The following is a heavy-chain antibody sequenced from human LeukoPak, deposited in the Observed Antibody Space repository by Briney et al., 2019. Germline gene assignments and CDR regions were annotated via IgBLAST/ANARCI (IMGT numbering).Heavy chain of an antibody. CDR1: GYTFTGYY. J-gene: IGHJ4*02. Sequence: VASVKVSCKASGYTFTGYYMHWVRQAPGQGLEWMGWINPNSGDTNYAQKFQGRVTMTRDTSISTAYMELSRLRSDDTAMFYCARSREGINSNYARYYSDQWGQGTLVTVSS. CDR2: INPNSGDT. CDR3: ARSREGINSNYARYYSDQ. D-gene: IGHD4-11*01. V-gene: IGHV1-2*02.